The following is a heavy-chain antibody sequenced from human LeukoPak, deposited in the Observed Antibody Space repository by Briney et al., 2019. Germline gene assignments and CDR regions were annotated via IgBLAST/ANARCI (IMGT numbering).Heavy chain of an antibody. V-gene: IGHV3-21*01. Sequence: GGSLRLSCAASGFTFSSYSMNWVRQAPGKGLEWVSSISSSSSYIYYADSVKGRFTISRDNAKNSLYLQMNSLRAEDTAVYYCASSTVTTAGGAFDIWGQGTMVTVSS. D-gene: IGHD4-17*01. CDR2: ISSSSSYI. CDR3: ASSTVTTAGGAFDI. CDR1: GFTFSSYS. J-gene: IGHJ3*02.